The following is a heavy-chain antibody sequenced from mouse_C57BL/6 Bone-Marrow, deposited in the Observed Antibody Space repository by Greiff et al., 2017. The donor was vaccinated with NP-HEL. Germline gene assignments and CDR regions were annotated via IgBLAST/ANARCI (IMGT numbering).Heavy chain of an antibody. Sequence: QQSCKASGYTFTSYWMHWVQQRPGRGLEWIGRIDPNSGGTKYNEKFKSKATLTVDKPSSTAYMQLSSLTSEDSAVYYCVLLTWYFDYWGQGTTLTVSS. CDR1: GYTFTSYW. CDR3: VLLTWYFDY. V-gene: IGHV1-72*01. D-gene: IGHD1-3*01. J-gene: IGHJ2*01. CDR2: IDPNSGGT.